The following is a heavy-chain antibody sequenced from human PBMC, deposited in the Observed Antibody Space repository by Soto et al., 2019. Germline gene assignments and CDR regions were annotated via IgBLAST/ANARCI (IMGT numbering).Heavy chain of an antibody. CDR3: ARVGMKDTICGVVRQLYGGWFDP. J-gene: IGHJ5*02. D-gene: IGHD3-3*01. V-gene: IGHV1-8*01. Sequence: ASVKVSCKASGYTFTSYDINWVRQATGQGLEWMGWMNPNSGNTGYAQKFQGRVTMTRNTSISTAYMELSSLRSEHTAVYYCARVGMKDTICGVVRQLYGGWFDPWGQGTLVTVSS. CDR2: MNPNSGNT. CDR1: GYTFTSYD.